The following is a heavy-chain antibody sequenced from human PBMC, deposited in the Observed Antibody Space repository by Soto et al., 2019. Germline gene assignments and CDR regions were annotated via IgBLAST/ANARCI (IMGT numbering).Heavy chain of an antibody. V-gene: IGHV3-23*01. Sequence: GGSLRLSCAASGFTFSSYAMSWVRQAPGRGLEWVSAISGSGGSTYYADSVKGRFTISRDNSKNTLYLQMNSLRAEDTAVYYCAKVHVLRFLEWSNGFDPWGQGTLVTVSS. CDR2: ISGSGGST. CDR3: AKVHVLRFLEWSNGFDP. J-gene: IGHJ5*02. CDR1: GFTFSSYA. D-gene: IGHD3-3*01.